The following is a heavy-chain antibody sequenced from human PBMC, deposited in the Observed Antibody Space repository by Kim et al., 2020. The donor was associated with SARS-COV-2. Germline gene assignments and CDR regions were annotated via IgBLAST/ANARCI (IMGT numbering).Heavy chain of an antibody. Sequence: GSLRLSCTASGFTFSSYSMNWVRQAPGKGLEWVSSISSSSSYIYYADSVKGRFTISRDNAKNSLYLQMNSLRAEDTAVYYCASIAAAGAFDYWGQGTLVTVSS. D-gene: IGHD6-13*01. CDR2: ISSSSSYI. V-gene: IGHV3-21*01. J-gene: IGHJ4*02. CDR3: ASIAAAGAFDY. CDR1: GFTFSSYS.